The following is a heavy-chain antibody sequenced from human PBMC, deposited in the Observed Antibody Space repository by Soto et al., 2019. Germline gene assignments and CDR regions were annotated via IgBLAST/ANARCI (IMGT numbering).Heavy chain of an antibody. J-gene: IGHJ4*02. D-gene: IGHD3-3*01. CDR3: ARDWTGYYPTNY. V-gene: IGHV3-21*01. Sequence: GGSLRLSCSASGFTFSSYATHWVRQAPGKGLEWVSAISSSSSCIYYADSVKGRFTISRDNAKNSLYLQMNSLRAEDTAVYYCARDWTGYYPTNYWGQGTLVTSPQ. CDR1: GFTFSSYA. CDR2: ISSSSSCI.